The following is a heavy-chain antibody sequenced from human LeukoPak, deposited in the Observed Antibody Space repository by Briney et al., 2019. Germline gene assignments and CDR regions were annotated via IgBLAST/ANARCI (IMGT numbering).Heavy chain of an antibody. CDR1: GFIFSNYW. CDR2: VKQNGSEK. J-gene: IGHJ4*02. CDR3: ARGTDYDASGYVDY. V-gene: IGHV3-7*03. D-gene: IGHD3-22*01. Sequence: GVSLRLSCAASGFIFSNYWMTWVRQTPGKGLEWVANVKQNGSEKDYVDSVKGRFTISRDNAKNSLYLQMNSLRAEDTGVYYCARGTDYDASGYVDYWGQGTLVTVSS.